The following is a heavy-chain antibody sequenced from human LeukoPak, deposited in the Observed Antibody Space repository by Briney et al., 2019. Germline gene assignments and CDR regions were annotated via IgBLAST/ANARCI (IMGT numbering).Heavy chain of an antibody. D-gene: IGHD5-12*01. CDR2: INHSGGT. CDR1: GGSLNGYY. Sequence: PSETLSLTCAVFGGSLNGYYWNWIRQPPGKGLEWIGEINHSGGTNYNPSLKSRVTISVDTSKDQFSLKLSSVTAADTAVYYCARSGSGYLRYYFDSWGQGTLVTVSS. CDR3: ARSGSGYLRYYFDS. J-gene: IGHJ4*02. V-gene: IGHV4-34*01.